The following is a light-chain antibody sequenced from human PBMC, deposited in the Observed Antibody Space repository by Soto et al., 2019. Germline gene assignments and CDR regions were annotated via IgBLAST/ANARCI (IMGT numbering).Light chain of an antibody. V-gene: IGKV1-5*03. Sequence: IRMTQSPSSLSASTGDRVTITCRASQGISSWLAWYQQKPGKAPKLLIYKASSLESGVPSRFSGSGSGTEFTLTISSLQPDDFATYYCQQYNTYSPERTFGQGTKVDIK. CDR2: KAS. CDR1: QGISSW. CDR3: QQYNTYSPERT. J-gene: IGKJ1*01.